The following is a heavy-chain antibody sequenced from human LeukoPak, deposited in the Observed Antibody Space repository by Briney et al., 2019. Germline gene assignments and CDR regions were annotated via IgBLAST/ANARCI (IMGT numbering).Heavy chain of an antibody. CDR2: ISPDTGNT. J-gene: IGHJ5*02. CDR3: ARGPRFDP. CDR1: GYTFTIYE. V-gene: IGHV1-8*01. Sequence: ASVKVSCKASGYTFTIYEFNWVRQAPGQGLEWLGYISPDTGNTGYAQKFKGRVTMTRDTSISTTYMELSSLTSEDTAVYYCARGPRFDPWGQGTLVTVSS.